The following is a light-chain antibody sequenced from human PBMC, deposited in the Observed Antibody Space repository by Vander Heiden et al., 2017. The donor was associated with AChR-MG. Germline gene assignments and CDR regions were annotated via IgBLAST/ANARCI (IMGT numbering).Light chain of an antibody. J-gene: IGKJ4*01. Sequence: ETVLTQSPATLSVSPGERVTLSCRASQSGSTYLAWYQQKPGQIPRLLIYDAAYRASGVPVRFSGSGSGTDFTLTISSLEPEDFAVYYCHQRNNWPLTVGGGTKLEI. V-gene: IGKV3-11*01. CDR3: HQRNNWPLT. CDR1: QSGSTY. CDR2: DAA.